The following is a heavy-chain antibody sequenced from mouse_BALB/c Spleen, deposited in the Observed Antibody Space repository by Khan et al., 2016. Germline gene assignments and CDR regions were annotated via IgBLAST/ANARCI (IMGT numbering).Heavy chain of an antibody. CDR2: IRSKSNNYAT. CDR1: GFTFNTYA. J-gene: IGHJ4*01. Sequence: EVQLVESGGGLVQPKGSLKLSCAASGFTFNTYAMNWVRQAPGKGLEWVARIRSKSNNYATYYADSVKDRFTISRDDSQSMLYLQMNNLKTEGTAMYYCVRHGRWDWDAMDYWGQGTSVTVSS. CDR3: VRHGRWDWDAMDY. V-gene: IGHV10-1*02. D-gene: IGHD4-1*01.